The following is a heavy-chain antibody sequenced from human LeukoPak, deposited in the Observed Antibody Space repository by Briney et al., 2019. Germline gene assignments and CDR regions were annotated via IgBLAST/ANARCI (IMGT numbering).Heavy chain of an antibody. V-gene: IGHV3-30*02. CDR2: IRYDGNNK. CDR1: GFTFSNYG. D-gene: IGHD1-14*01. Sequence: QPGGSLRLSCGASGFTFSNYGMLWVRQAPGKGLEWVAFIRYDGNNKLYADPMKGRFTISGDNSKNTLYLHINSLRAEDTAVYYCVKDNPLDYWGQGTLVIVSS. CDR3: VKDNPLDY. J-gene: IGHJ4*02.